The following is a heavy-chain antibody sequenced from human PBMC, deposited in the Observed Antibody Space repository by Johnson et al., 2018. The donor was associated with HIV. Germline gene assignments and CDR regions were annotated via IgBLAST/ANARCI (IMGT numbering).Heavy chain of an antibody. V-gene: IGHV3-74*01. CDR2: INSFGSST. CDR1: GFTYDMYW. D-gene: IGHD3-22*01. J-gene: IGHJ3*02. CDR3: ARGDTMIVVVDNAFDI. Sequence: SGFTYDMYWMHWVRQAPGKGLVWVSRINSFGSSTNYADFVKGRFTISRDNAKNTLYLQMNSLRSEDTAVYYCARGDTMIVVVDNAFDIWGQGTMVTVSS.